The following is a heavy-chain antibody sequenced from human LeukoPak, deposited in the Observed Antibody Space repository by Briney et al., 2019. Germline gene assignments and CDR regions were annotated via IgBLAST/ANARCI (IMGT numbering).Heavy chain of an antibody. J-gene: IGHJ3*02. D-gene: IGHD1-14*01. V-gene: IGHV4-30-4*08. CDR3: ASLAPNGIDAFDI. Sequence: PSETLSLTCTVSGGSITSGNYYWSWIRQPPGKGLEWIGYIFYSGSTYYNPSLKSRVIISVDTSKNQFSLKLNSVTAADTAVYYCASLAPNGIDAFDIWGQGTMVAVSS. CDR2: IFYSGST. CDR1: GGSITSGNYY.